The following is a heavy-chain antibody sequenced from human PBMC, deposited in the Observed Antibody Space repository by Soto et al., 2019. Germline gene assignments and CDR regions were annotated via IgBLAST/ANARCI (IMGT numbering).Heavy chain of an antibody. D-gene: IGHD3-3*01. Sequence: EASVKVSCKASGYTFTSYGISWVRQAPGQGLEWMGWISAYNGNTNYAQKLRGRVTMTTDTSTSTAYMELSSLRFDDTAVYYCASTSSDYDFWSGPTFDYWGQGTLVTVSS. CDR1: GYTFTSYG. CDR2: ISAYNGNT. CDR3: ASTSSDYDFWSGPTFDY. J-gene: IGHJ4*02. V-gene: IGHV1-18*01.